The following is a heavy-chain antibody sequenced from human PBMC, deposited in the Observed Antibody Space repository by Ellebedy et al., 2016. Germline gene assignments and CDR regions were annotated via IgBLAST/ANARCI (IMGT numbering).Heavy chain of an antibody. CDR2: MSSNGNS. V-gene: IGHV4-61*02. D-gene: IGHD5-24*01. Sequence: TLSLTXIVSGDSINAGTYYWSWIRQPAGKGLEWIGRMSSNGNSIYNPSLKSRVTMSVDTSKNHFSLELRSVIAADTAVYYCATLTIPGGSDSWGQGTLVTVSS. J-gene: IGHJ4*02. CDR3: ATLTIPGGSDS. CDR1: GDSINAGTYY.